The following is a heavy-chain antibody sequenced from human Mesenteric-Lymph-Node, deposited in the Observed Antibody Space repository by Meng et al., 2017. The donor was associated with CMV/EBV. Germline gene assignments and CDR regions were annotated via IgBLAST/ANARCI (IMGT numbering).Heavy chain of an antibody. CDR3: ARTYCSSTSCRDY. J-gene: IGHJ4*02. D-gene: IGHD2-2*01. V-gene: IGHV1-2*02. Sequence: ASVKVSCKASGYTFSDYYIHWVRQAPGQGLEWMGWINPDSGGTNYVQKFQGRVTMTRDTSISTAYMELSRLRSDDTAVYYCARTYCSSTSCRDYWGQGTLVTVSS. CDR1: GYTFSDYY. CDR2: INPDSGGT.